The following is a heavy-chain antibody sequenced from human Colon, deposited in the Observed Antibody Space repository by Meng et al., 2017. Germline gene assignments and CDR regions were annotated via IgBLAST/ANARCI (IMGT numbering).Heavy chain of an antibody. V-gene: IGHV3-30*04. Sequence: GGSLRLSCPASGFTFSSYAMHWVRQAPGKGLEWVAVISYDGSNKYYADSVKGRFTISRDNSKNTLYLQMNSLRAEDTAVYYCARDSYEEYYYDSSGYYWDFDYWGQGTLVTVSS. CDR3: ARDSYEEYYYDSSGYYWDFDY. CDR1: GFTFSSYA. J-gene: IGHJ4*02. CDR2: ISYDGSNK. D-gene: IGHD3-22*01.